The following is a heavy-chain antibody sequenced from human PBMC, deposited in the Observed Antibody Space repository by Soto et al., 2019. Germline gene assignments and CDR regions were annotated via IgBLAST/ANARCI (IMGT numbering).Heavy chain of an antibody. V-gene: IGHV3-48*02. CDR1: GFTFSSYS. CDR2: ISSSSSTI. J-gene: IGHJ4*02. CDR3: ARGNSGYYYASVV. Sequence: EVQLVESGGGLVQPGGSLRLSCAASGFTFSSYSMNWVRQAPGKGLEWVSYISSSSSTIYYADSVKGRFTISRDNAKNSLYLKMNSLRDEDTAVYYCARGNSGYYYASVVWGQGTLVTVSS. D-gene: IGHD3-22*01.